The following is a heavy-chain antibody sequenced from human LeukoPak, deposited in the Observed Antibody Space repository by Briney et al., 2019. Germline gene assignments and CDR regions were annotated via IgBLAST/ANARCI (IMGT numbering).Heavy chain of an antibody. CDR2: ISYDGSNK. CDR3: ASTRYDSSGYYYSY. D-gene: IGHD3-22*01. J-gene: IGHJ4*02. CDR1: GFTFSSYA. V-gene: IGHV3-30-3*01. Sequence: GRSLRLSCAASGFTFSSYAMHWVRQAPGKGLEWVAVISYDGSNKYYADSVKGRFTISRDNSKNTLYLRMNSLRAEDTAVYYCASTRYDSSGYYYSYWGQGTLVTVSS.